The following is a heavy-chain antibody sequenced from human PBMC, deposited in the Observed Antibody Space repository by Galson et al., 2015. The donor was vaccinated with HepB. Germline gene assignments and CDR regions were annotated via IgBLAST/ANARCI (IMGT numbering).Heavy chain of an antibody. CDR1: GFTVNTHY. Sequence: LRLSCAGSGFTVNTHYMTWVRQAPGRGLEWVALIFDGGRTSHADSVKGRFIISRDSSKNTLDLQMNSLRAEDTAVYYCAAYIVGVPFWGQGALVTVSS. CDR2: IFDGGRT. V-gene: IGHV3-66*01. J-gene: IGHJ4*02. CDR3: AAYIVGVPF. D-gene: IGHD1-26*01.